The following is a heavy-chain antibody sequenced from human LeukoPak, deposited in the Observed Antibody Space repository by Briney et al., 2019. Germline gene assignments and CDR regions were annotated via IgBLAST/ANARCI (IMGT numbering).Heavy chain of an antibody. D-gene: IGHD3-10*01. Sequence: GGSLRLSCAASGFTFSSYAMSWVRQAPGKGLEWVSAISGSGGSTYYADSVKGRFTISRDNSKNTLYLQMNSLRAEDTAVYYCAKDRGWFGVLPVEHMDVWGKGTTVTVSS. CDR3: AKDRGWFGVLPVEHMDV. V-gene: IGHV3-23*01. CDR1: GFTFSSYA. CDR2: ISGSGGST. J-gene: IGHJ6*03.